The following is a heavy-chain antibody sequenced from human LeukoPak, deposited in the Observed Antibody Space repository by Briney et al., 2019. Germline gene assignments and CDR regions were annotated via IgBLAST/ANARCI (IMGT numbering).Heavy chain of an antibody. CDR2: ISYSGNT. CDR3: ARVRSDSYYYMDV. D-gene: IGHD6-19*01. Sequence: PSETLSLTCTVSGGSINTFYWSWIRQPPGKGLEWIGYISYSGNTNYNPSLKSRVTMSVDTSKNQFSLKLSSVTAADTAVYYCARVRSDSYYYMDVWGKGTTVTVSS. V-gene: IGHV4-59*12. CDR1: GGSINTFY. J-gene: IGHJ6*03.